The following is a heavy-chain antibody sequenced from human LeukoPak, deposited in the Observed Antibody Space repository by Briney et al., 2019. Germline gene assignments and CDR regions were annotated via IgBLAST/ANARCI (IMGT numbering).Heavy chain of an antibody. J-gene: IGHJ4*02. V-gene: IGHV4-39*07. CDR1: GDSISSSSYY. D-gene: IGHD3-22*01. Sequence: SETLSLTCTVSGDSISSSSYYWSWIRQPPGKGLEWIGEINHSGSTNYNPSLKSRVTISVDTSKNQFSLKLSSVTAADTAVYYCAGTSLVVVTRIDYWGQGTLVTVSS. CDR2: INHSGST. CDR3: AGTSLVVVTRIDY.